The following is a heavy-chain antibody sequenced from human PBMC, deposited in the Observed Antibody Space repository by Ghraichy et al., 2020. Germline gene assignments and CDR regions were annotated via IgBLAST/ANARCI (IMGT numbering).Heavy chain of an antibody. V-gene: IGHV4-34*01. CDR2: INHSGST. J-gene: IGHJ4*02. CDR3: ALAAADFDY. CDR1: GGFFSGYY. D-gene: IGHD6-13*01. Sequence: SQTLSLTCAVYGGFFSGYYWSWIRQPPGKGLEWIGEINHSGSTNYNPSLKSRVTISVDTSKNQFSLKLSSVTAADTAVYYCALAAADFDYWGQGTLVTVSS.